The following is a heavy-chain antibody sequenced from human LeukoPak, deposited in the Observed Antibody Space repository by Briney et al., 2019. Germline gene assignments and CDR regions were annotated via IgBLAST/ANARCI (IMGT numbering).Heavy chain of an antibody. D-gene: IGHD1-26*01. CDR2: INQDGSEK. J-gene: IGHJ6*03. CDR1: RTTFIHYW. CDR3: ARDVRNRVGLNYYHQYMDV. V-gene: IGHV3-7*01. Sequence: GGSLRLSCAASRTTFIHYWMSWVRQAPGKGLEWVANINQDGSEKSYVDSGKGRFIISRDKAENSVYLHMNSLRADDTAVYYCARDVRNRVGLNYYHQYMDVRGKGTTVTVSS.